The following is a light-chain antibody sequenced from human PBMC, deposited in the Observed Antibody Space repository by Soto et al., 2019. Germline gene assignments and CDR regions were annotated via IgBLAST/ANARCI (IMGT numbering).Light chain of an antibody. CDR3: SSYTSSSTQV. V-gene: IGLV2-14*01. CDR2: EVS. CDR1: SSDVGGYNY. J-gene: IGLJ1*01. Sequence: QSVLTQPDSXSSSPGPSITISCPGTSSDVGGYNYVSWYQQHTGKAHKLMIYEVSNRPSGVSNRFYGSKSCKTASLTISGIQAEDEADYYCSSYTSSSTQVFGTGTKVPVL.